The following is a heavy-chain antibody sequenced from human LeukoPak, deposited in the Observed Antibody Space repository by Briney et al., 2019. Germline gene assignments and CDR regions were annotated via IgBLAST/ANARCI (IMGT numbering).Heavy chain of an antibody. D-gene: IGHD2-2*01. Sequence: PSETLSLTCAVSGYSISSGYYWGWIRQPPGKGLEWIGSIYHSGSTYYNPSLKSRVTISVDTSKNQFSLKLSSVTAADTSVYYCARQDQYQLLSYSYYMDVWGKGTTVTVSS. CDR3: ARQDQYQLLSYSYYMDV. CDR2: IYHSGST. V-gene: IGHV4-38-2*01. J-gene: IGHJ6*03. CDR1: GYSISSGYY.